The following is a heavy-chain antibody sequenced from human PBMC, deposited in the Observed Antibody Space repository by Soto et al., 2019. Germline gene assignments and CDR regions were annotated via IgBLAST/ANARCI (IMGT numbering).Heavy chain of an antibody. CDR1: GFTFSVYS. D-gene: IGHD6-19*01. CDR2: ITSDTKTI. J-gene: IGHJ4*02. CDR3: ARSVEGHFDY. V-gene: IGHV3-48*02. Sequence: EVQLVESGGALVQRGGSLRLSCVASGFTFSVYSMNWVRQAPGKGLEWFSYITSDTKTIKYADSVKGRFIISRDNAKNSVYLQMNSLRDEDTAVYYCARSVEGHFDYWGQGTVVTVSS.